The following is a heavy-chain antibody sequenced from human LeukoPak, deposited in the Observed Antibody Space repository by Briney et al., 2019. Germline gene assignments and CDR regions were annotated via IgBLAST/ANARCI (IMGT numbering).Heavy chain of an antibody. CDR1: GYTFTGYY. Sequence: ASVKVSFKASGYTFTGYYMHWVRQAPGQGLEWMGWINPNSGGTNYAQKFQGRVTMTRDTSISTAYMELSRLRSDDTAVYYCAILDDYGDYPDAFDIWGQGTMVTVSS. V-gene: IGHV1-2*02. CDR2: INPNSGGT. CDR3: AILDDYGDYPDAFDI. D-gene: IGHD4-17*01. J-gene: IGHJ3*02.